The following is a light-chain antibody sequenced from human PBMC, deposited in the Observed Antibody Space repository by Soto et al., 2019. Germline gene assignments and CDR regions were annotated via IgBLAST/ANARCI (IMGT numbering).Light chain of an antibody. CDR3: SSYAGSSNV. Sequence: QSVLTQPPSASGSPGQSVAISCTGTSSDVGGYNYVSWYQQHPGKAPKPMIYEVNTRPSGVPDRFSGSKSGNTASLTVSGLQAEDEADYYCSSYAGSSNVFGTGTKLTVL. J-gene: IGLJ1*01. CDR1: SSDVGGYNY. V-gene: IGLV2-8*01. CDR2: EVN.